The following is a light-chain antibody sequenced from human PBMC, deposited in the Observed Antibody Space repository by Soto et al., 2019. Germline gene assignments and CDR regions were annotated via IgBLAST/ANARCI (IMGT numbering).Light chain of an antibody. V-gene: IGKV1-39*01. Sequence: DIQMTQSPSSLSASVGDRVTITCRASQRITNYVNWYQQKPGRAPKLLISAASSLQSGVPSRFSGSGSETDFILAISGLQPEDFASYHCQQTYSDISFGGGTKV. CDR1: QRITNY. J-gene: IGKJ4*01. CDR2: AAS. CDR3: QQTYSDIS.